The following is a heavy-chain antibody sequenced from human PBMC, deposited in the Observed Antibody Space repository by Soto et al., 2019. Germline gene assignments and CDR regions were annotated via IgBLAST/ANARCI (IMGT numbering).Heavy chain of an antibody. CDR1: GFTFSSYG. CDR2: ISYDGSNK. CDR3: AKDWGFIAVCGIDV. J-gene: IGHJ6*02. Sequence: PGGSLRRSCAASGFTFSSYGMHWVSQAPGKGLEWVAVISYDGSNKYYADSVKGRFTISRDNSKNTLYLQMNSLRAEDTAVYYCAKDWGFIAVCGIDVWGQGPTVTVSS. D-gene: IGHD6-19*01. V-gene: IGHV3-30*18.